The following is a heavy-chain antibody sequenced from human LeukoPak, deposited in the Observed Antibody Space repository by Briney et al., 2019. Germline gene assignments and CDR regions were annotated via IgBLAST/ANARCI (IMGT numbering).Heavy chain of an antibody. V-gene: IGHV1-18*01. D-gene: IGHD6-13*01. J-gene: IGHJ4*02. CDR2: ISAYNCKT. CDR1: VYTFTSYG. Sequence: ASVNVSCKASVYTFTSYGISWVRQAPGQGLEGMGWISAYNCKTNYAQKLQGRVTMTTDTYTSTAYMELRSLRSDDPAVYYCAREDGVAAAVMDYWGQGTLVTVSS. CDR3: AREDGVAAAVMDY.